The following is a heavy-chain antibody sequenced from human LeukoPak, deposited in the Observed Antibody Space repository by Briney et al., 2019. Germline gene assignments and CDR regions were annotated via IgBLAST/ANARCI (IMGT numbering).Heavy chain of an antibody. Sequence: SETLSLACAVYGGSFSGYYWSWIRQPPGKGLEWIGEINHSGSTNYNPSLKSRVTISVDTSKNQFSLKLSSVTAADTAVYYCARETTVTTGAFDIWGQGTMVTVSS. CDR2: INHSGST. D-gene: IGHD4-17*01. CDR1: GGSFSGYY. J-gene: IGHJ3*02. CDR3: ARETTVTTGAFDI. V-gene: IGHV4-34*01.